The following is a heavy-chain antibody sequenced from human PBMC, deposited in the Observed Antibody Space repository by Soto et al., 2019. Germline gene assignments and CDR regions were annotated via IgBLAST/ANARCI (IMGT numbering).Heavy chain of an antibody. D-gene: IGHD6-13*01. CDR1: GCSISSGDYY. V-gene: IGHV4-30-4*01. CDR2: IYYSGST. CDR3: ARGGAAAGKNYFDY. Sequence: PSETLSLTCTVSGCSISSGDYYWSWIRQPPGKGLEWIGYIYYSGSTYYNPSLKSRVTISVDTSKNQFSPKLSSVTAADTAVYYCARGGAAAGKNYFDYWGQGTLVTVSS. J-gene: IGHJ4*02.